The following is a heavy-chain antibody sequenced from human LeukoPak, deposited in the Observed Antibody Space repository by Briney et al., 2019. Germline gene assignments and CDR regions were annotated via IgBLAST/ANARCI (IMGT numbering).Heavy chain of an antibody. V-gene: IGHV3-53*01. J-gene: IGHJ4*02. Sequence: GGSLRLSCAASGFTVSSNYMSWVRQAPGKGLEWVSVIYSGGSTYYADSVKGRFTISRDNSKNTLYLQMNSLRAEDTAVYYCASPPIEYSSSWSIFDYWGQGTLVTVSS. CDR1: GFTVSSNY. CDR3: ASPPIEYSSSWSIFDY. CDR2: IYSGGST. D-gene: IGHD6-13*01.